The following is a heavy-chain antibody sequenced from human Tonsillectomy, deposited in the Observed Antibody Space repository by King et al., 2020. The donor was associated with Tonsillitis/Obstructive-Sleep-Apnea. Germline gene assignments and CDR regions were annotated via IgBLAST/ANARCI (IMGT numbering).Heavy chain of an antibody. J-gene: IGHJ6*03. CDR2: IYYSGST. CDR3: ARVVVSYYYYYMDV. Sequence: VQLQESGPGLVKPSETLSLTCTVSGGSISSYYWSWIRQPPGKGLEWIGYIYYSGSTNYNPSLKSGVTISVDTSKNQFSLKLSSVTAADTAVYYCARVVVSYYYYYMDVWGKGTTVTVSS. D-gene: IGHD2-21*01. CDR1: GGSISSYY. V-gene: IGHV4-59*01.